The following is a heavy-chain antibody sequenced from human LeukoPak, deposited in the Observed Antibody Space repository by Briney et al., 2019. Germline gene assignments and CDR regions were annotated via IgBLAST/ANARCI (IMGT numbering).Heavy chain of an antibody. J-gene: IGHJ4*02. CDR2: INHSGST. D-gene: IGHD3-22*01. CDR1: GGSFSGYY. CDR3: ARGRYYYDSRGYIYYFDY. Sequence: KTSETLSFTCAVYGGSFSGYYWCWIRQPPGKGLEWIGEINHSGSTNYSPSVKSGVTISVDTSNNQFSLKLSSVTAADTAIYYCARGRYYYDSRGYIYYFDYWGQGTLVTVSS. V-gene: IGHV4-34*01.